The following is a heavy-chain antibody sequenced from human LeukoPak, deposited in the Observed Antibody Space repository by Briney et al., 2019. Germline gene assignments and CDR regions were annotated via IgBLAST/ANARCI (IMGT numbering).Heavy chain of an antibody. Sequence: GRSLRLSCAASGFTFDDYAMHWVRQAPGKGLEGVSAISGSGGSTYYADSVKGRFTISRDNSKNTLYLQMNSLRAEDTAVYYCAKGGDIVVVPAAIDYWGQGTLVTVSS. D-gene: IGHD2-2*02. CDR1: GFTFDDYA. V-gene: IGHV3-23*01. CDR2: ISGSGGST. J-gene: IGHJ4*02. CDR3: AKGGDIVVVPAAIDY.